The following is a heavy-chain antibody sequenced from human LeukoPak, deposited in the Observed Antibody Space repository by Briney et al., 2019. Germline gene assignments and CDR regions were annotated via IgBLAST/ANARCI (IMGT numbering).Heavy chain of an antibody. V-gene: IGHV1-2*02. D-gene: IGHD3-22*01. CDR3: ARVYYYDSSGYYDY. J-gene: IGHJ4*02. Sequence: AASVKVSCKASGYTCTGYYMHWVRQAPGQGIEWMGWINPNSGGTNYAQKFQGRVTMTRDTSISTAYMELSRLRSDDTAVYYCARVYYYDSSGYYDYWGQGTLVTVSS. CDR1: GYTCTGYY. CDR2: INPNSGGT.